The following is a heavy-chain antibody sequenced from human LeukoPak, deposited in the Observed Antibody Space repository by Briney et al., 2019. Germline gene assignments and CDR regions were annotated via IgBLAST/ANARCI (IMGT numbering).Heavy chain of an antibody. CDR2: IDWEGGRT. Sequence: GGSLRLSCEASGFPFKTYDMAWVRQAPGKGLGWVAGIDWEGGRTGFAESVKGRFTISRDTVRNFLYLQVNSLRAEDTALYFCAREGGPLTGALDAFDLWGQGTMVIVSS. V-gene: IGHV3-20*04. D-gene: IGHD2-8*02. J-gene: IGHJ3*01. CDR3: AREGGPLTGALDAFDL. CDR1: GFPFKTYD.